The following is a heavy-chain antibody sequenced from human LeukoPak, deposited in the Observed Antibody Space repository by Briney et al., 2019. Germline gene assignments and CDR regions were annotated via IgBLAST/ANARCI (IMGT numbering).Heavy chain of an antibody. Sequence: PGGPLRLSCAAPGSTFSNYVMTWVRQAQGKGLEWVPAIDESGGATESADYVKGRFTISRDNSKNTLYLQMNSLRAEDTAEYYCAKRAADLGGTYSGFFDYWGQGTLVTVSS. CDR2: IDESGGAT. V-gene: IGHV3-23*01. J-gene: IGHJ4*02. CDR1: GSTFSNYV. CDR3: AKRAADLGGTYSGFFDY. D-gene: IGHD1-26*01.